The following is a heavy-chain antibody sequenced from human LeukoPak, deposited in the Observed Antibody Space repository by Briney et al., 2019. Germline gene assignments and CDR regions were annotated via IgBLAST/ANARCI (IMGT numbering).Heavy chain of an antibody. D-gene: IGHD6-19*01. CDR3: ARAQPIAGAHNWFDP. V-gene: IGHV4-59*01. J-gene: IGHJ5*02. Sequence: SETLSLTCTVSGGSISSYYWGWIRQPPGKGLEWIGYIYYSGSTNYNPSLKSRVTISVDTSKNQFSLKLSSVTAADTAVYYCARAQPIAGAHNWFDPWGQGTLVTVSS. CDR1: GGSISSYY. CDR2: IYYSGST.